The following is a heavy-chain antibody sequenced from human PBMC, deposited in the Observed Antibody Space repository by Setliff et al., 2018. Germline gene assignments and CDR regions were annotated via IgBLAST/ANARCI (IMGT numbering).Heavy chain of an antibody. J-gene: IGHJ3*02. CDR3: ARDTPQYYYDSSGYYRAFDI. CDR1: GYTFTSYY. D-gene: IGHD3-22*01. CDR2: INPSGGST. Sequence: ASVKVSCKASGYTFTSYYMHWVRQAPGQGLEWMGIINPSGGSTSYAQKFLGRVTMTRDTSTSTVYMELSSLRSEDTAVYYCARDTPQYYYDSSGYYRAFDIWGQGTMVTVSS. V-gene: IGHV1-46*01.